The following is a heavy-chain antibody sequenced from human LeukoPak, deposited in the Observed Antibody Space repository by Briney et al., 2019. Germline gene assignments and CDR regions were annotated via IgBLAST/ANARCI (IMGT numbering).Heavy chain of an antibody. V-gene: IGHV1-69*01. Sequence: SVKVSCKASGGTFSSYAISWARQAPGQGLEWMGGIIPIFGTANYAQKFQGRVTITADESTSTAYMELSSLRSEDTAVYYCASQYSSSWCGGYWFDPWGQGTLVTVSS. CDR3: ASQYSSSWCGGYWFDP. CDR2: IIPIFGTA. CDR1: GGTFSSYA. D-gene: IGHD6-13*01. J-gene: IGHJ5*02.